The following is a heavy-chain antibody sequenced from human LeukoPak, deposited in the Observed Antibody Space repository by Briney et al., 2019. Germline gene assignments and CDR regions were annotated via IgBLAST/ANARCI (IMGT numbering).Heavy chain of an antibody. V-gene: IGHV4-59*08. CDR2: IYYSGST. J-gene: IGHJ3*02. D-gene: IGHD5-24*01. CDR3: ARHRVRWLQPPGAFDI. Sequence: SETLSLTCTVSGGSISSYYWSWIRQPPGKGLEWIGYIYYSGSTNYNPSLKSRVTISVDTSKNQFSLKLSSVTAADTAVYYCARHRVRWLQPPGAFDIWGQGTMVTVSS. CDR1: GGSISSYY.